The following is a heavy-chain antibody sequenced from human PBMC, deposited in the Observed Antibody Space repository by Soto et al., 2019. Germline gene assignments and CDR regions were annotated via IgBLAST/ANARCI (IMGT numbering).Heavy chain of an antibody. CDR1: GFTFSGSA. CDR3: TRAGRDDSSGYFPDAFDI. J-gene: IGHJ3*02. CDR2: IRSKANSYAT. V-gene: IGHV3-73*01. D-gene: IGHD3-22*01. Sequence: PGGSLRLSCAASGFTFSGSAMHWVRQASGKGLERVGRIRSKANSYATAYAASVKGRFAIFRDDSKKTAYLQMNSLKTEDTAVSYCTRAGRDDSSGYFPDAFDIWGRGTMVTVSS.